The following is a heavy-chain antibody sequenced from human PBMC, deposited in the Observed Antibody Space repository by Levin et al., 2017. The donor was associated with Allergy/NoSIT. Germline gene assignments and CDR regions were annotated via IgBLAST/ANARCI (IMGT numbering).Heavy chain of an antibody. D-gene: IGHD1-26*01. Sequence: PGGSLRLSCAVYGGSFSGYSWTWIRQPPGKGLEWIGEVNHSGSTYYNPSLKSRVTISMDTSKNQFSLRLRSVTATDTAVYYCARGVGIGVLPGAVEDLYFDYWGQGALVTVSS. V-gene: IGHV4-34*01. CDR3: ARGVGIGVLPGAVEDLYFDY. CDR2: VNHSGST. J-gene: IGHJ4*02. CDR1: GGSFSGYS.